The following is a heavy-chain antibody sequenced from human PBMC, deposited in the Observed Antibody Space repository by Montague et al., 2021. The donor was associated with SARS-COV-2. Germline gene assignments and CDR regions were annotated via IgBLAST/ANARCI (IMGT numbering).Heavy chain of an antibody. CDR3: ARRAQWQLSWLFDL. CDR2: IYASGGT. Sequence: SETLSLTCTVSGDSISSFYWNWIRQPAGKGLEWIGRIYASGGTNYNPSLKSRVTMSVDTSKNQFSLRVTSVTAADTAVYYCARRAQWQLSWLFDLWGRGTLVTVSS. J-gene: IGHJ2*01. V-gene: IGHV4-4*07. CDR1: GDSISSFY. D-gene: IGHD6-19*01.